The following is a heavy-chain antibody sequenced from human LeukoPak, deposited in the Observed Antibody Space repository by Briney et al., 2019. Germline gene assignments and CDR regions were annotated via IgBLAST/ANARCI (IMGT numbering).Heavy chain of an antibody. CDR2: IYSGGNT. Sequence: GGSLRLSCAASGFSVSNNFMSWVRQAPGKGLEWVSVIYSGGNTYYADSVKGRFTSSRDNSKNTLYLQMNSLRAEDTAVYYCARAATELRYFDWLPDYNWFDPWGQGTLVTVSS. J-gene: IGHJ5*02. CDR3: ARAATELRYFDWLPDYNWFDP. V-gene: IGHV3-53*01. D-gene: IGHD3-9*01. CDR1: GFSVSNNF.